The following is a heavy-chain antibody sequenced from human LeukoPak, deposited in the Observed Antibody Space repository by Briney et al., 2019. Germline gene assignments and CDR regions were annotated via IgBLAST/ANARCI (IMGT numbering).Heavy chain of an antibody. J-gene: IGHJ4*02. V-gene: IGHV4-59*12. CDR1: GGSISSNY. Sequence: SETLSLTRTVSGGSISSNYWSWIRQPPGKGLEWIGYVYYSGSTNYNPSLKSRVTISVDTSKKQFSLKLSSVTAADTAVYYCARDLSGWYSGFDYWGQGTLVTVSS. CDR3: ARDLSGWYSGFDY. CDR2: VYYSGST. D-gene: IGHD6-19*01.